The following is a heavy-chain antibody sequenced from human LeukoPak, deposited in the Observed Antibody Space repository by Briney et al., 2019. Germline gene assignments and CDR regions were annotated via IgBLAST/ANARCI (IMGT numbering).Heavy chain of an antibody. V-gene: IGHV3-66*02. CDR3: ARDLYSGSPSYYYYYYMDV. J-gene: IGHJ6*03. CDR1: GFTVSSNY. Sequence: GGSLRLSCAASGFTVSSNYMSWVRQAPGKGLEWVSVIYSGGSTYYADSVKGRFTISRDNSKNTLYLQMNSLRAEDTAVYYCARDLYSGSPSYYYYYYMDVWGKGTTVTVSS. D-gene: IGHD1-26*01. CDR2: IYSGGST.